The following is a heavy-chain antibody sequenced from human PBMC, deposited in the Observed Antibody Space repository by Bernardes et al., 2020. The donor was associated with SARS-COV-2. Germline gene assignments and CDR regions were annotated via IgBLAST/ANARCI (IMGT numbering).Heavy chain of an antibody. Sequence: GGSLRLSCAASGFTFSDYAMHWVRQAPGTGLEWVAVIWHDGSRKYYVDSVKGRFAISRDNSNNTLYLQMNNLRVEDTALYRCATEDGEWLESWGQGTLVTVSS. CDR3: ATEDGEWLES. CDR1: GFTFSDYA. J-gene: IGHJ5*01. V-gene: IGHV3-33*08. D-gene: IGHD4-17*01. CDR2: IWHDGSRK.